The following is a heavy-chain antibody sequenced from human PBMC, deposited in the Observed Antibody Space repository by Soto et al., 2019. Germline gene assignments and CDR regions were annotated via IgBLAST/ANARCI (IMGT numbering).Heavy chain of an antibody. CDR3: ARGALRWFDY. V-gene: IGHV4-34*01. CDR1: GGSFSGYY. CDR2: INHSGST. D-gene: IGHD2-15*01. Sequence: SETLSLTCAVYGGSFSGYYWSWIRQPPGKGLEWIGEINHSGSTNYNPSLKSRVTISVDTSKNQFSLKLSSVTAADTAVYYCARGALRWFDYWGQGTLATVSS. J-gene: IGHJ4*02.